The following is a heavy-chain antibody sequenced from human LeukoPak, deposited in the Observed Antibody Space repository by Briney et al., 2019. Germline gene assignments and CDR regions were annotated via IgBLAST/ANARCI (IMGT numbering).Heavy chain of an antibody. Sequence: GGSLRLSCAASGFTFSSYSMNWVRQAPGKGLKWVSSISSSSYIYYADSVKGRFTISRDNAKNSLYLQMNSLRAEDTAVYYCARRLGIPDYWGQGTLVTVSS. CDR1: GFTFSSYS. J-gene: IGHJ4*02. CDR3: ARRLGIPDY. V-gene: IGHV3-21*01. CDR2: ISSSSYI. D-gene: IGHD7-27*01.